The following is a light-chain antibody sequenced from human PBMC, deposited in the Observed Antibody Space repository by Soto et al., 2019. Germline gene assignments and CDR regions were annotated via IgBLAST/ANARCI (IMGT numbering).Light chain of an antibody. CDR2: GAS. CDR3: QQYGSSPET. Sequence: EMVLTQSPDTLSLSPGERATLSCRASQTVSSNFLAWYQQRPGQAPRLLIYGASSRAAGIPDRFSGSGSGTDFTLTIRRLEPEDLAVYYCQQYGSSPETFGQGTKVEIK. V-gene: IGKV3-20*01. J-gene: IGKJ1*01. CDR1: QTVSSNF.